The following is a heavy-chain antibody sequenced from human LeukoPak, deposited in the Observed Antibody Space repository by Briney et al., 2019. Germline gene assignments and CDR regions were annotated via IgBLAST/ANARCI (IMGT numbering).Heavy chain of an antibody. V-gene: IGHV3-23*01. CDR2: ISGSGGST. D-gene: IGHD1-26*01. CDR1: GFIFSSHG. Sequence: GGSLRLSCAASGFIFSSHGMSWVRQAPGKGLEWVSAISGSGGSTYYADSVKGRFTISRDNAKNSLYLQMNSLRDEDTAVYYCARDPYSGSYGDYYYYYMDVWGKGTTVTISS. J-gene: IGHJ6*03. CDR3: ARDPYSGSYGDYYYYYMDV.